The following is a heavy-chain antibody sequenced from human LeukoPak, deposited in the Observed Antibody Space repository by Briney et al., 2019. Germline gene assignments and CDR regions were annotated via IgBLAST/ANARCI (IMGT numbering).Heavy chain of an antibody. CDR3: ARFMATREYNWFDP. Sequence: LSLTCTVSGGSISSYYWSWIRQPPGKGLEWVSYISSSGSTIYYADSVKGRFTISRDNAKNSLYLQMNSLRAEDTAVYYCARFMATREYNWFDPWGQGTLVTVSS. D-gene: IGHD5-24*01. V-gene: IGHV3-11*04. CDR2: ISSSGSTI. CDR1: GGSISSYY. J-gene: IGHJ5*02.